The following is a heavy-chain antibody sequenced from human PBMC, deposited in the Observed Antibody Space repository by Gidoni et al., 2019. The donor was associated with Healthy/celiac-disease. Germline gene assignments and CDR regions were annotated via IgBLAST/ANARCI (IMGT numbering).Heavy chain of an antibody. Sequence: QVQLVQSGAEVKKPGSSVKVSCKASGGTFSSYAISWVRQAPGQGLEWMGGIIPIFGTANYAQKFQGRVTITADESTSTAYMELSSLRSEDTAVYYCARDPDIAVAGKTYGMDVWGQGTTVTVSS. CDR1: GGTFSSYA. V-gene: IGHV1-69*01. CDR2: IIPIFGTA. CDR3: ARDPDIAVAGKTYGMDV. J-gene: IGHJ6*02. D-gene: IGHD6-19*01.